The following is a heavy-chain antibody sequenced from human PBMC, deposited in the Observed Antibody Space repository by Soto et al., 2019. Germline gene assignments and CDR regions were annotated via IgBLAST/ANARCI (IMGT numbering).Heavy chain of an antibody. D-gene: IGHD1-26*01. CDR3: ARGISYGYLDY. CDR1: GGSISSGGYY. V-gene: IGHV4-31*03. CDR2: IYYSGST. J-gene: IGHJ4*02. Sequence: QVQLQESGPGLVKPSQTLSLTCTVSGGSISSGGYYWSWIRQHPGKGLEWIGYIYYSGSTYYNPSLKSRVTIAVDTTKNQLALKLSSVTAADTAVYYWARGISYGYLDYGGQGTLVTVSS.